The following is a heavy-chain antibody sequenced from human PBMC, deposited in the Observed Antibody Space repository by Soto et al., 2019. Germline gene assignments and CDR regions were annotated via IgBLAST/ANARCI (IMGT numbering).Heavy chain of an antibody. CDR1: GFSISSNY. Sequence: ELQLVETGGGVIQTGGSLRLSCAASGFSISSNYIAWVRQPPGKGLEWVSTTFSGGNTEYAASVKGRCSISRDNYKNTLYLQMDNLRVEDTAVYYCARKPPSAIQGWAFGMDVWGQGPTVSVSS. V-gene: IGHV3-53*02. CDR3: ARKPPSAIQGWAFGMDV. CDR2: TFSGGNT. D-gene: IGHD2-21*01. J-gene: IGHJ6*02.